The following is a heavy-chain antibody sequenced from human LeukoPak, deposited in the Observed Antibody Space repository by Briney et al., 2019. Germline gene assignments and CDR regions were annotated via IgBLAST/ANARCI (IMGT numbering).Heavy chain of an antibody. D-gene: IGHD3-10*02. Sequence: GGSLRLSCAASGFTFDDYSMSWVRQAPGKGLEWVSYISSSGSTIYYADSVKGRFTISRDNAKNSLYLQMNSLRAEDTAVYYCAELGITMIGGVWGKGTTVTISS. CDR2: ISSSGSTI. CDR3: AELGITMIGGV. CDR1: GFTFDDYS. J-gene: IGHJ6*04. V-gene: IGHV3-48*04.